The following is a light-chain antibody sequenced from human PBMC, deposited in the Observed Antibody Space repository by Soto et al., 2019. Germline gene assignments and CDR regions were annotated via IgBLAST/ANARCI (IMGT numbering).Light chain of an antibody. V-gene: IGKV1-39*01. CDR1: QNINNY. CDR3: HQSYSTWT. J-gene: IGKJ1*01. CDR2: SAS. Sequence: DIQMTQSPSSLSASVGDRVTITCRTSQNINNYLNWYQQKPGRALKLLIYSASRLQVGVPSRFSGSGSGTDFALTITSLQTEDFATYYCHQSYSTWTFGQGTKVEIK.